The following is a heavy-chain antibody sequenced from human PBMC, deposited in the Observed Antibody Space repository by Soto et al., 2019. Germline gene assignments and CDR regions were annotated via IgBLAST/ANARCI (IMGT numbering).Heavy chain of an antibody. D-gene: IGHD6-13*01. CDR2: IYYSGST. V-gene: IGHV4-59*01. CDR3: ARVGYSSSLPTTKTYYYYGMDV. J-gene: IGHJ6*02. CDR1: GGSISSYY. Sequence: PSETLSLTCTVSGGSISSYYWSWIRQPPGKGLEWIGYIYYSGSTNYNPSLKSRVTISVDASKNQFSLKLSSVTAADTAVYYCARVGYSSSLPTTKTYYYYGMDVWGQGTTVTVS.